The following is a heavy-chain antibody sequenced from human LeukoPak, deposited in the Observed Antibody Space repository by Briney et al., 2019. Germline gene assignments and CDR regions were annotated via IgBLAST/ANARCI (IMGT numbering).Heavy chain of an antibody. CDR1: GFTFGDYA. CDR3: TMGNCYYDDY. CDR2: IRSKAYGGTT. J-gene: IGHJ4*02. Sequence: HPGGSLRLSCTASGFTFGDYAMSWVRQAPGKGLEWVGFIRSKAYGGTTEYAASVKGRFTISRDDSKSIAYLQMNSLKTEDTAVYYCTMGNCYYDDYWGQGTLVTVSS. V-gene: IGHV3-49*04. D-gene: IGHD3-22*01.